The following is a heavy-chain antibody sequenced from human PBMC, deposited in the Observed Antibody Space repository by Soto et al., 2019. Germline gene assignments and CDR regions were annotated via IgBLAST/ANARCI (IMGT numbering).Heavy chain of an antibody. J-gene: IGHJ6*03. Sequence: EVQLLESGGGLVQPGGSLRPSCAASGFTFSSYALNWVRQAPGKGLEWVSVISGSGDNTYYADSVKGRFTISRDNSKNTLYLQMNSLRAEDTAVYYCGKDLGTDDFWSAYYTYYYMDVWGKGTTVTVSS. CDR1: GFTFSSYA. D-gene: IGHD3-3*01. CDR3: GKDLGTDDFWSAYYTYYYMDV. V-gene: IGHV3-23*01. CDR2: ISGSGDNT.